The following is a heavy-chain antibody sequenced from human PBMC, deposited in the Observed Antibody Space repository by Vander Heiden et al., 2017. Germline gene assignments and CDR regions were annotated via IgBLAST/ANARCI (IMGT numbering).Heavy chain of an antibody. Sequence: EVQLVESGGGLVQPGGSLRLSCAASGFTFSSYRVSWVRQAPGKGLEWVANIKQDGSEKKYVDSVKGRFTISRDNAKNSLYLQMNSLRAEDTAVYYCATRGYYDSSGSYFDAFDIWGQGTMVTVSS. V-gene: IGHV3-7*01. J-gene: IGHJ3*02. CDR2: IKQDGSEK. D-gene: IGHD3-22*01. CDR1: GFTFSSYR. CDR3: ATRGYYDSSGSYFDAFDI.